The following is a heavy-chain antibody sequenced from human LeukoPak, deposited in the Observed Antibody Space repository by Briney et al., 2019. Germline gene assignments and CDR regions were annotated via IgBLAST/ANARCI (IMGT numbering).Heavy chain of an antibody. CDR2: ISAYNGNT. J-gene: IGHJ3*02. Sequence: ASVKVSCKAPGYTFTSYGISWVRQAPGQGLEWMGWISAYNGNTNYAQKLQGRVTMTTDTSTSTAYMELRSLRSDDTAVYYCAREANSWRGAIVATMIVVVSDNAFDIWGQGTMVTVSS. CDR1: GYTFTSYG. D-gene: IGHD3-22*01. V-gene: IGHV1-18*01. CDR3: AREANSWRGAIVATMIVVVSDNAFDI.